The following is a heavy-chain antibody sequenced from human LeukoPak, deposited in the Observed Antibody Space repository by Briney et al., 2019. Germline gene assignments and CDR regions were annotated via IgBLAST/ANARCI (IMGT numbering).Heavy chain of an antibody. CDR2: ISYDGSNK. V-gene: IGHV3-30-3*01. CDR3: ARDGLELRTGLFDY. J-gene: IGHJ4*02. Sequence: GGSLRLSCAASGFTFSSYAMHWVRQAPGKGLEWVAVISYDGSNKYYADSVKGRFTISRDNSKNTLYLQMNSLRAEDTAVYYCARDGLELRTGLFDYWGQGTLVTVSS. D-gene: IGHD1-7*01. CDR1: GFTFSSYA.